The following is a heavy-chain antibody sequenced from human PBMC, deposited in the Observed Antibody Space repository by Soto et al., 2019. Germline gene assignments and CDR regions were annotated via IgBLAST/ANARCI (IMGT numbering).Heavy chain of an antibody. Sequence: EVRLLESGGDLVQPGGSLRLSCAASGFTFSSYGMSWVRQAPGKGLEWVAGISGTGGSTYYADSVKGRFTISRDNSKNTLFLQMDSLRAEDTAVYYCARKSDCSGCSCPYYFDYWGQGTLVTVSS. D-gene: IGHD2-15*01. V-gene: IGHV3-23*01. CDR3: ARKSDCSGCSCPYYFDY. CDR2: ISGTGGST. CDR1: GFTFSSYG. J-gene: IGHJ4*02.